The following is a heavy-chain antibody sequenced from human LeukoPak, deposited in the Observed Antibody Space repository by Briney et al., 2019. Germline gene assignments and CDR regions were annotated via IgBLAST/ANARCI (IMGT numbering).Heavy chain of an antibody. Sequence: ASVKVSCKASGYTFTGYYMHWVRQAPGQGLEWMGWINPSSGGTNYAQKFQGRVTMTRDTSISTAYMELSRLRSDDTAVYYCARDRGYLDYFDYWGQGTLVTVSS. J-gene: IGHJ4*02. CDR2: INPSSGGT. CDR3: ARDRGYLDYFDY. CDR1: GYTFTGYY. D-gene: IGHD3-10*01. V-gene: IGHV1-2*02.